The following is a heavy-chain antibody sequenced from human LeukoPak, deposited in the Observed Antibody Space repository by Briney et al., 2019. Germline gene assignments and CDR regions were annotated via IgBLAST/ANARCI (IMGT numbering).Heavy chain of an antibody. CDR3: ARTTTPHYYGSGSYALGY. Sequence: GGSLRLSCAASGFTFSTYAMHWVRQGPGKGLEWVAVISYDGTNKFYADSVKGRFTISRDNSKNTLYLQMSSLSAEDTAVYYCARTTTPHYYGSGSYALGYWGQGTLVTVPS. D-gene: IGHD3-10*01. CDR2: ISYDGTNK. CDR1: GFTFSTYA. V-gene: IGHV3-30-3*01. J-gene: IGHJ4*02.